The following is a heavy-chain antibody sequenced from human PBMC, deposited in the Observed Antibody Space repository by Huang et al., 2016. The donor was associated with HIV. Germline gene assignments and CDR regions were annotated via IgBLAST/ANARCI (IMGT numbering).Heavy chain of an antibody. J-gene: IGHJ4*02. V-gene: IGHV5-51*03. CDR1: GFSFTGYW. CDR2: MVPENSNT. CDR3: AIHDSNDFTFDD. Sequence: EVQLVQSGVEVKKPGESLKISCKGSGFSFTGYWCGWVREMHGKGLEGLGIMVPENSNTFCSTAFQGQVTISADKYTRTAYLQWSSLKASDSAMYYCAIHDSNDFTFDDWGQGTLVAVSS. D-gene: IGHD5-18*01.